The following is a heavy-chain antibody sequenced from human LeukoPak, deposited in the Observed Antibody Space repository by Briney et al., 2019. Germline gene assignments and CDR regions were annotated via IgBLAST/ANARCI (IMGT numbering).Heavy chain of an antibody. CDR2: INHSGST. D-gene: IGHD3-16*01. J-gene: IGHJ5*02. CDR3: ARDLHLSWGALDP. CDR1: GGSFSGYY. V-gene: IGHV4-34*01. Sequence: SETLSLTCAVYGGSFSGYYWSWIRQPPGKGLEWIGEINHSGSTNYNPSLKSRVTISVDTSKNQFSLKLSSVTAADTAVYYCARDLHLSWGALDPWGQGTLVTVSS.